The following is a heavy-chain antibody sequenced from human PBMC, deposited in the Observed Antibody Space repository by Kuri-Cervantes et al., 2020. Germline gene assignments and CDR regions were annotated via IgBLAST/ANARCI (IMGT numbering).Heavy chain of an antibody. J-gene: IGHJ4*02. V-gene: IGHV3-23*01. CDR3: AKEGVEYCSSTSCLSSFDY. CDR2: ISGSGDST. Sequence: GGSLRLSCAASGFIFSNYGMSWVRQAPGKGLEWVSTISGSGDSTYYAESGKGRLTISRDNSKNTLYLQMNSLRAEDTAVYYCAKEGVEYCSSTSCLSSFDYWGQGTLVTVSS. CDR1: GFIFSNYG. D-gene: IGHD2-2*01.